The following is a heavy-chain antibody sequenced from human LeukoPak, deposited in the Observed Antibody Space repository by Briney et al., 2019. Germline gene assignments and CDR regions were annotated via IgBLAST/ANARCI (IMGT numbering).Heavy chain of an antibody. J-gene: IGHJ5*02. V-gene: IGHV1-18*01. Sequence: ASVKVSCKASGYTFTSYDIHWVRQATGQGLEWMGRISAYNGNTNYAQKFQGRVTITTDEFTSTAYMELSSLRSEDTAVYYCARATYYYGSGSYYNEGNWFDPWGQGTLVTVSS. CDR3: ARATYYYGSGSYYNEGNWFDP. CDR2: ISAYNGNT. D-gene: IGHD3-10*01. CDR1: GYTFTSYD.